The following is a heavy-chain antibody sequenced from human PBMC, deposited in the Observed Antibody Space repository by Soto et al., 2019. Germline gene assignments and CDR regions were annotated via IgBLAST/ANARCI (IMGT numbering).Heavy chain of an antibody. J-gene: IGHJ4*02. CDR1: GFTFSSYA. Sequence: GGSLRLSCAASGFTFSSYAMSWVRQAPGKGLECVSAISGSGGSTYYADSVKGRFTISRDNSKNTLYLQMNSLRVEDTAVYYCAKDDEDYYDSSGYYPVDYWGQGTLVTVSS. V-gene: IGHV3-23*01. CDR2: ISGSGGST. CDR3: AKDDEDYYDSSGYYPVDY. D-gene: IGHD3-22*01.